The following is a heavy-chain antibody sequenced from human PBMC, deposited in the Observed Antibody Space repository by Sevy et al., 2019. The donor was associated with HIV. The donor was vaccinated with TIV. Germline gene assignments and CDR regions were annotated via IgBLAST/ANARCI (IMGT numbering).Heavy chain of an antibody. CDR3: ALERLSSDVAEYFQN. Sequence: GGSLRLSCAASGFTFSSYGMHWVRQAPGKGLEWVATISFDETNKHYPDSVKGRFTISRDNFQNSLFLQMDSLRPEDTAVYYCALERLSSDVAEYFQNWGQGTLVTVSS. CDR2: ISFDETNK. D-gene: IGHD1-1*01. CDR1: GFTFSSYG. J-gene: IGHJ1*01. V-gene: IGHV3-30*19.